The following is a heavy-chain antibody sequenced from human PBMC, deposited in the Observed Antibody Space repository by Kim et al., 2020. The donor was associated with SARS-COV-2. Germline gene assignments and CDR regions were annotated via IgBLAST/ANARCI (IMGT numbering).Heavy chain of an antibody. CDR1: GFTFRSYW. Sequence: GGSLRLSCAASGFTFRSYWMSWVRQAPGKGLEWVANINQDGSEKYFVDSVKGRFTISRDNAKNSLYLQMNSLRAEDTAVYYCAKNNSGWWKRKPFDYWGQGTLVTVSS. CDR3: AKNNSGWWKRKPFDY. CDR2: INQDGSEK. J-gene: IGHJ4*02. V-gene: IGHV3-7*01. D-gene: IGHD6-19*01.